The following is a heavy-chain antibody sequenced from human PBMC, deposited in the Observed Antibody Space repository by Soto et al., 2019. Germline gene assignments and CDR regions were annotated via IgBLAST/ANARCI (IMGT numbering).Heavy chain of an antibody. Sequence: PGGSLGLSCAASGFTFSSYAMTWVRQAPGKGLEWVAGISASDGSTYYADSVKGRFTISRDNSKNTLYLQVNSLRLEDTGVYYYAKQLLCYETASNSYYWGQGTLVTVSS. D-gene: IGHD3-10*02. CDR2: ISASDGST. CDR3: AKQLLCYETASNSYY. J-gene: IGHJ4*02. V-gene: IGHV3-23*01. CDR1: GFTFSSYA.